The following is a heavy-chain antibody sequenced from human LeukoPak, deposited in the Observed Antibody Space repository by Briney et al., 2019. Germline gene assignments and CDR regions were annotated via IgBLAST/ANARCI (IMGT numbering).Heavy chain of an antibody. CDR1: GFTFSSYE. CDR3: ARGGSTVTTDFDY. V-gene: IGHV3-48*03. Sequence: GGSLRLSCAASGFTFSSYEMNWVRQAPGKGLEWVSYISSSGSTIYYADSVKGRFTISRDNAKTSLYLQMNSLRAEDTAVYYCARGGSTVTTDFDYWGQGTLVTVSS. CDR2: ISSSGSTI. J-gene: IGHJ4*02. D-gene: IGHD4-17*01.